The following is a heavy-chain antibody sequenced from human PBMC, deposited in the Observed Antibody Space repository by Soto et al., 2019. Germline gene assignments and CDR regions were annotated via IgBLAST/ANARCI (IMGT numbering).Heavy chain of an antibody. CDR2: IKQDGSEK. CDR1: GFTFSSYW. V-gene: IGHV3-7*03. J-gene: IGHJ3*02. Sequence: GSLRLSCAASGFTFSSYWMSWVRQAPGKGLEWVANIKQDGSEKYYVDSVKGRFTISRDNAKNSLYLQMNSLRAEDTAVYYCARDGSYYYDSSGYWSSENDAFDIWGQGTMVTVSS. D-gene: IGHD3-22*01. CDR3: ARDGSYYYDSSGYWSSENDAFDI.